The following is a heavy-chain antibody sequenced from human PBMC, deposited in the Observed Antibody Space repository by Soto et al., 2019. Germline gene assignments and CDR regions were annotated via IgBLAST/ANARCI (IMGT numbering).Heavy chain of an antibody. CDR3: VRYCSGGSCYSALLYYYGMDV. CDR1: GFTFSSYG. Sequence: GGSLRLSCAASGFTFSSYGMHWVRQAPGKGLEWVAVIWYDGSNKYYADSVKGRFTISRDNSKTTLYLQMNRLRAEDTAVYYCVRYCSGGSCYSALLYYYGMDVWGQGTTVTVSS. V-gene: IGHV3-33*01. CDR2: IWYDGSNK. J-gene: IGHJ6*01. D-gene: IGHD2-15*01.